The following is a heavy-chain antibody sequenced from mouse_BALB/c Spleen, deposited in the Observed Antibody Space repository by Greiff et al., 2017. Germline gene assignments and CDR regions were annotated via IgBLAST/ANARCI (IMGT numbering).Heavy chain of an antibody. V-gene: IGHV3-6*02. CDR2: ISYDGSN. CDR3: AREIVDY. CDR1: GYSITSGYY. Sequence: EVQLQESGPGLVKPSQSLSLTCSVTGYSITSGYYWNWIRQFPGNKLEWMGYISYDGSNNYNPSLKNRISITRDTSKNQFFLKLNSVTTEDTATYYCAREIVDYWGQGTSVTVSS. J-gene: IGHJ4*01.